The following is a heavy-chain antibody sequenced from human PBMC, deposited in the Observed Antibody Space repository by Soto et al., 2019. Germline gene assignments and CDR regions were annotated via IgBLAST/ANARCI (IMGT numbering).Heavy chain of an antibody. Sequence: EVQLLESGGGLVQPGGSLRLSCAVSGLTFSRLDLNWVRQPPGKGLEWVSASGGSDLSTHYVDSVKGRFTISRDSSKNTLYLQMNSLSAEDTAFYYCVTHSLNYWGQGTLVTVSS. CDR2: SGGSDLST. V-gene: IGHV3-23*01. CDR3: VTHSLNY. CDR1: GLTFSRLD. J-gene: IGHJ4*02. D-gene: IGHD3-16*02.